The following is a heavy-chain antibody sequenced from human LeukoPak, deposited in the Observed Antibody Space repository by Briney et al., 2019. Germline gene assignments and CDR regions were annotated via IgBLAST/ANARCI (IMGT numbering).Heavy chain of an antibody. CDR1: GFTFSDHY. Sequence: PGGSLRLSCAASGFTFSDHYMDWVRQAPGQGLEWVGHTGNKANSYTTEYAASVKGRFTISRDDSKNSLYLQMNSLKTEDTALYYCARGGYSSSSFYGMDVWGQGTTVTVSS. CDR3: ARGGYSSSSFYGMDV. D-gene: IGHD6-6*01. J-gene: IGHJ6*02. V-gene: IGHV3-72*01. CDR2: TGNKANSYTT.